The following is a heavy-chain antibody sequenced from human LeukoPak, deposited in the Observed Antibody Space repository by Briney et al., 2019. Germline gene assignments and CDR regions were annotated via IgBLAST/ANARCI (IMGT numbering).Heavy chain of an antibody. Sequence: GGSLRLSCAASGFTVSSNYMSWVRQAPGKGLEWVSVIYSGGSTYYADSVKGRFTISRDNSKSTLYIQMNSLRAEDTAVYYCTTDAGWWELPNDYWGQGTLVTVSS. CDR1: GFTVSSNY. J-gene: IGHJ4*02. CDR3: TTDAGWWELPNDY. D-gene: IGHD1-26*01. V-gene: IGHV3-53*01. CDR2: IYSGGST.